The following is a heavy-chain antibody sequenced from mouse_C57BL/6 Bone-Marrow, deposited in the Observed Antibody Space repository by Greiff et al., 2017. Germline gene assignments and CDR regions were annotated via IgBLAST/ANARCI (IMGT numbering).Heavy chain of an antibody. D-gene: IGHD1-1*01. V-gene: IGHV1-81*01. CDR2: IYPRSGNT. CDR3: ARDRYYGSSDY. Sequence: QVQLKQSGAELARPGASVKLSCKASGYTFTSYGISWVKQRTGQGLEWIGEIYPRSGNTYYNEKFKGKATLTADKSSSTAYMELRSLTSEDSAVYFCARDRYYGSSDYWGQGTTLTVSS. CDR1: GYTFTSYG. J-gene: IGHJ2*01.